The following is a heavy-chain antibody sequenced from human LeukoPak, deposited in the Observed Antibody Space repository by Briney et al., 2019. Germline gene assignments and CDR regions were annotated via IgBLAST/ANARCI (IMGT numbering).Heavy chain of an antibody. Sequence: SETLSLTCTVSGGSISSYYWSWILQPPGKGLEWIGHIYYTGSTNYNPSLKSRVTISVDTSKNQFSLKLSSVTAADTAVYYCARGSGFYGYWGQGTLVTVSS. V-gene: IGHV4-59*01. CDR3: ARGSGFYGY. CDR1: GGSISSYY. CDR2: IYYTGST. D-gene: IGHD6-19*01. J-gene: IGHJ4*02.